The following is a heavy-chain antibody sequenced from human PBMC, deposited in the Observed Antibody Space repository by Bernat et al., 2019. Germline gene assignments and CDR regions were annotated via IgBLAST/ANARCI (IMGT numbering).Heavy chain of an antibody. CDR2: INHSGST. J-gene: IGHJ4*02. V-gene: IGHV4-34*01. Sequence: QVQLQQWGAGLLKPSETLSLTCAVYGGSFSGYYWSWIRQPPGKGLEWIGEINHSGSTNYNPSLKGRVTISVDTSKNQFSLKLSSVTAADTAVYYCARGCPYYYDNSGYDSYFDYWGQGTLVTVSS. CDR1: GGSFSGYY. D-gene: IGHD3-22*01. CDR3: ARGCPYYYDNSGYDSYFDY.